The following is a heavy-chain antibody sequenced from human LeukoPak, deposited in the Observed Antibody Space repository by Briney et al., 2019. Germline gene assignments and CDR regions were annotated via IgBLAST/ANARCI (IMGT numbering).Heavy chain of an antibody. J-gene: IGHJ4*02. CDR3: ARTSGYDFWSGYYRSDY. CDR2: IYYSGST. V-gene: IGHV4-30-4*08. D-gene: IGHD3-3*01. CDR1: GGSLSSGDYY. Sequence: SETLSLTCTVSGGSLSSGDYYWSWIRQPPGKGLEWIGYIYYSGSTYYNPSLKSRVTISVDTSKNQFSLKLSSVTAADTAVYYCARTSGYDFWSGYYRSDYWGQGTLVTVSS.